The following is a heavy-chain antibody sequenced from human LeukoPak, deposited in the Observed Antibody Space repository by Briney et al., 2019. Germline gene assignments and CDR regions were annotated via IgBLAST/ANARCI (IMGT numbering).Heavy chain of an antibody. D-gene: IGHD2-2*01. CDR2: ISGSGGST. CDR1: GFTFSSYA. Sequence: SGGSLRLSCAASGFTFSSYAMSWVRQAPGKGLEWVSAISGSGGSTYYADSVKGRFTISRDNSKNTLYLQMNSLRAEDTAVYYCAKGRGYCSSTSCPYYYYGMDVWGQGTTVTVSS. V-gene: IGHV3-23*01. CDR3: AKGRGYCSSTSCPYYYYGMDV. J-gene: IGHJ6*02.